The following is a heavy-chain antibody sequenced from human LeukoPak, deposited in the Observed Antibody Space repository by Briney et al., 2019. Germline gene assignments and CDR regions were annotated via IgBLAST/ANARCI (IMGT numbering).Heavy chain of an antibody. V-gene: IGHV3-7*01. CDR1: GFTLSSYW. CDR2: IKQDGSEK. J-gene: IGHJ4*02. Sequence: GGSLRLSCAASGFTLSSYWMSWVRQAPGKGLEWVANIKQDGSEKYYVDSVKGRFTISRDNAKNSLYLQMNSLRAEDTAVYYCARGYYDSSEAPPDYWGQGTLVTVSS. D-gene: IGHD3-22*01. CDR3: ARGYYDSSEAPPDY.